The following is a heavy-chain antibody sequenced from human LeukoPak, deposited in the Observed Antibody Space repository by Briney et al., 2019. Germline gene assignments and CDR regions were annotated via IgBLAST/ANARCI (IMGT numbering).Heavy chain of an antibody. Sequence: GGSLRLSCSASGFTFSSSSMHWVRRAPGKGLVWVSRISSDGTSTNYADSVKGRFIISRDNAKNTLYLQMNSLRAEDTAVYFCARVRSSSWFDYWGQGTLVTVSS. CDR2: ISSDGTST. J-gene: IGHJ4*02. D-gene: IGHD6-13*01. V-gene: IGHV3-74*01. CDR3: ARVRSSSWFDY. CDR1: GFTFSSSS.